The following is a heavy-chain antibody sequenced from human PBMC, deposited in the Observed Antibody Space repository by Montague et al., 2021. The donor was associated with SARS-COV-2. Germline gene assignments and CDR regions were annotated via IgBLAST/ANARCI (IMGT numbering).Heavy chain of an antibody. CDR2: IYYSGSS. V-gene: IGHV4-31*03. CDR3: ARARTSLIVVVNEFDY. Sequence: TLSLTCTVSGGSISSGCYYWSWIRQHPGKGLGWIGYIYYSGSSYYNPSLKSRVTISVDTSKNQFSLRLSSVTAADTAVYYCARARTSLIVVVNEFDYWGQGTLVTVSS. CDR1: GGSISSGCYY. J-gene: IGHJ4*02. D-gene: IGHD2-21*01.